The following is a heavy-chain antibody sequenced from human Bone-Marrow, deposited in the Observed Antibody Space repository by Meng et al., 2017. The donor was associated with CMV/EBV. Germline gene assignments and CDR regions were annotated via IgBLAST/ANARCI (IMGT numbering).Heavy chain of an antibody. CDR3: ARRAYYDFWSGYYYYYYGMDV. CDR2: ISSSSSTI. V-gene: IGHV3-48*04. CDR1: GFTFSSHS. D-gene: IGHD3-3*01. J-gene: IGHJ6*02. Sequence: LSLTCAASGFTFSSHSMNWVRQAPGKGLEWVSYISSSSSTIYYADSVKGRFTISRDNAKNSLYLQMNSLRAEDTAVYYCARRAYYDFWSGYYYYYYGMDVWGQGTTVTVSS.